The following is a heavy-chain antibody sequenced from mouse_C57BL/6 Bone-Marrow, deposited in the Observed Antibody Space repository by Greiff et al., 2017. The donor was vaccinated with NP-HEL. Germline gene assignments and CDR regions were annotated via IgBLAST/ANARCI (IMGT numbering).Heavy chain of an antibody. J-gene: IGHJ3*01. CDR3: AGIYREAY. CDR2: INPNNGGT. CDR1: GYTFTDYY. D-gene: IGHD2-1*01. Sequence: EVQLQQSGPELVKPGASVKISCKASGYTFTDYYMNWVKQSHGKSLEWIGDINPNNGGTSYNQKFKGKATLTVDKSSSTAYMELRSLTSEDSAVYYCAGIYREAYWGQGTLVTVSA. V-gene: IGHV1-26*01.